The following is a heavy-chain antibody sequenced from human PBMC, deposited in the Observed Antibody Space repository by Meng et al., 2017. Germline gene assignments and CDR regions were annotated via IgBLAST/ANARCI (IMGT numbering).Heavy chain of an antibody. CDR1: GFTFSSYA. CDR2: FSSNWGST. CDR3: ARGKGDYYGSGSPYRGYFDY. D-gene: IGHD3-10*01. J-gene: IGHJ4*02. V-gene: IGHV3-64*01. Sequence: GGSLRLSCAASGFTFSSYAIHWVRQAPGKGLEYVSAFSSNWGSTYYANSVKGRFTISRDNSKNTLYLQMGSLRAEDMAVYYCARGKGDYYGSGSPYRGYFDYWGQGTLVTVSS.